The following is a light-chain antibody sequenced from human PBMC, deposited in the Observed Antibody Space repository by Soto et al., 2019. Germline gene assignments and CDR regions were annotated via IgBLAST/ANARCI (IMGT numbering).Light chain of an antibody. CDR1: QRISTY. CDR2: AAS. V-gene: IGKV1-9*01. Sequence: DIQMTQSPSSLSASVGDRVTIPCRASQRISTYLNWYQQKPGKAPELLIYAASTLQSGVPSRFSGSGSGTDFTLTISSLQPEDFATYYCQQLNSYPLTFGGGTKVDIK. J-gene: IGKJ4*01. CDR3: QQLNSYPLT.